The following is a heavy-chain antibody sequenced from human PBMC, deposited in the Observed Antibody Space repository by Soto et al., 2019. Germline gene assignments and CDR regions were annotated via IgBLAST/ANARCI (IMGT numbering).Heavy chain of an antibody. J-gene: IGHJ4*01. CDR1: GGSITSYY. CDR2: IHNSGST. Sequence: QVQLQESGPGLVKPSETLSLTCTVSGGSITSYYWSWIRQPPGKGLEWIGYIHNSGSTSYNPSRQGRVTISADVSKNQFALDLRSVTAADTAVYYCARRWSGTDYWGHGTLVTVSS. V-gene: IGHV4-59*01. CDR3: ARRWSGTDY. D-gene: IGHD3-10*01.